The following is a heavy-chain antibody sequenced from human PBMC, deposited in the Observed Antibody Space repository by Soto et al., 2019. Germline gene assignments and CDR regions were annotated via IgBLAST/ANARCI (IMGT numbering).Heavy chain of an antibody. D-gene: IGHD4-17*01. J-gene: IGHJ4*02. V-gene: IGHV3-30*03. Sequence: QVQLVESGGGVVQPGRSLRLSCAASGLPFSSYGMHWVRQAPGKGPECVAIIPHDGSYKYHVDSVKGRFTISRDNSKNTLYLQMDSLRPEDTAVYYCGALNYGGDDCWGQGTLVTVSS. CDR3: GALNYGGDDC. CDR1: GLPFSSYG. CDR2: IPHDGSYK.